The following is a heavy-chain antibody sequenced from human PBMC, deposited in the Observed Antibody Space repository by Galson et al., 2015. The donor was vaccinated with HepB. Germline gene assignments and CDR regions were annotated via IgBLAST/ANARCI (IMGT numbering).Heavy chain of an antibody. CDR3: ARTYYYDSSGYYYDWYFDL. V-gene: IGHV2-70*01. D-gene: IGHD3-22*01. CDR1: GFSLSTSGMC. J-gene: IGHJ2*01. CDR2: IDWDDDK. Sequence: LVKPTQTLTLTRTFSGFSLSTSGMCVSWIRQPPGKALEWLALIDWDDDKYYSTSLKTRLTISKDTSKNQVVLTMTNMDPVDTATYYCARTYYYDSSGYYYDWYFDLWGRGTLVTVSS.